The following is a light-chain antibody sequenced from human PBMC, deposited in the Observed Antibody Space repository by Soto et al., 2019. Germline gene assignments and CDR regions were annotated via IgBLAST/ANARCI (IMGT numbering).Light chain of an antibody. CDR1: SSDVGGYNR. CDR2: EVT. Sequence: QSALTQPSSLSGSPGQSITISCTGTSSDVGGYNRVSWYQQHPDKAPKLIIYEVTNRPSGISNRSSGSKSGDTASLTISGLQAEDEADYYCYSYRSGSAHVFGTGTKVTV. CDR3: YSYRSGSAHV. V-gene: IGLV2-14*01. J-gene: IGLJ1*01.